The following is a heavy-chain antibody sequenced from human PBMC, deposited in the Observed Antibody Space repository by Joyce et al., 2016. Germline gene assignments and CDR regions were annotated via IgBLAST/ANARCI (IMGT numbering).Heavy chain of an antibody. CDR2: IYYSGST. CDR1: GGSINNNNYY. CDR3: VKDFGSGRVDS. V-gene: IGHV4-39*02. Sequence: HLQLQESGPGLVKPSETLSITCTVSGGSINNNNYYWGWVRQPPGKGLEWIATIYYSGSTYYNPSLKSRVTISIDTSKNQFSLKVKSVTAADTAVFYCVKDFGSGRVDSWGQGILVTVSS. J-gene: IGHJ4*02. D-gene: IGHD2-15*01.